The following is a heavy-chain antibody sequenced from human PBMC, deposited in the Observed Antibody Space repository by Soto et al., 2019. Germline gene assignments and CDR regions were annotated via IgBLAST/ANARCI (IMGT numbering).Heavy chain of an antibody. V-gene: IGHV1-69*13. CDR2: IIPIFGTA. CDR3: ARAIVGPTTTGWLDP. CDR1: GGTFSRYS. D-gene: IGHD1-26*01. J-gene: IGHJ5*02. Sequence: GASVKVSCKAYGGTFSRYSISWVRRAPGQGLEWMGGIIPIFGTANYAQKFQGRVTITADESTSTAYMELSSLRFEDTAVYYCARAIVGPTTTGWLDPWGQGTLVTVSS.